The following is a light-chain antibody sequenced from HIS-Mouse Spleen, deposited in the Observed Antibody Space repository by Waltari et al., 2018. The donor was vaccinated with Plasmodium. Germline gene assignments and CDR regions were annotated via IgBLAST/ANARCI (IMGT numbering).Light chain of an antibody. J-gene: IGLJ3*02. CDR2: KDS. CDR1: ALPKQY. V-gene: IGLV3-25*03. CDR3: QSADSSGTPNWV. Sequence: YELTQPPSVSVSPGQTARITCAGDALPKQYAYWYQQKPGQAPVLVIYKDSERPSGIPERFSGSSSGTTVTLTISGVQAEDEADYYCQSADSSGTPNWVFGGGTKLTVL.